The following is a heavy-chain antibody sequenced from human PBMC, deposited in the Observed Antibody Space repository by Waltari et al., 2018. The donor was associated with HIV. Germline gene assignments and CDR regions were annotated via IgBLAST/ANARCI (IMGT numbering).Heavy chain of an antibody. CDR3: ARDVPLGY. Sequence: QVQLVESGGGVVQPGRSLRLSCAAPGFTFSSYAMHWVRQAPGKGLEWVAVISYDGSNKYYADSVKGRFTISRDNSKNTLYLQMNSLRAEDTAVYYCARDVPLGYWGQGTLVTVSS. CDR2: ISYDGSNK. V-gene: IGHV3-30*01. CDR1: GFTFSSYA. J-gene: IGHJ4*02.